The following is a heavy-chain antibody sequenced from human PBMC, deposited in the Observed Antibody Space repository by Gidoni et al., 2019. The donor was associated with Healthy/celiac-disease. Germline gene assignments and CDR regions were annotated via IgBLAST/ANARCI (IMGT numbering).Heavy chain of an antibody. Sequence: QVQLVQSGAEVKKPGASVKVSCKASGYTFTGYYMHWVRQAPGQGLEWMGRINPNSGGTNYAQKFQGRVTMTRDTSISTAYMELSRLRSDDTAVYYCARDFLAHDYGDYVEDYWGQGTLVTVSS. CDR2: INPNSGGT. D-gene: IGHD4-17*01. V-gene: IGHV1-2*06. J-gene: IGHJ4*02. CDR1: GYTFTGYY. CDR3: ARDFLAHDYGDYVEDY.